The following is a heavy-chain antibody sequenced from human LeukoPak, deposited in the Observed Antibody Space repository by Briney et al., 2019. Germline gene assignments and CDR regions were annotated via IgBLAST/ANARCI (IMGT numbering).Heavy chain of an antibody. CDR1: GDSISSSFYY. J-gene: IGHJ4*02. D-gene: IGHD4/OR15-4a*01. V-gene: IGHV4-39*07. CDR3: ARESFEEPGTMDH. CDR2: IYYGGGT. Sequence: PSETLSLTCTVSGDSISSSFYYWGWIRQPPGKGLEWIGSIYYGGGTHYNPSLKSRATIFLDTSMNQFSLRLTSMTAADTALYFCARESFEEPGTMDHWGQGTLVSVSS.